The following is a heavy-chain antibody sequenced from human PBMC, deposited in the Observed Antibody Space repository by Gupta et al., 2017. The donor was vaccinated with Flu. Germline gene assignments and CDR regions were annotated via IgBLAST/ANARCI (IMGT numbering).Heavy chain of an antibody. D-gene: IGHD1-26*01. Sequence: YLHWVRQAPGQGLEWMGWIYPNTGGTNYAQKFQGRVTMTRDTSITTVYMELSRLRSDDTAVYYCASISGSYRNDYWGQGTLVTVSS. CDR3: ASISGSYRNDY. V-gene: IGHV1-2*02. J-gene: IGHJ4*02. CDR1: Y. CDR2: IYPNTGGT.